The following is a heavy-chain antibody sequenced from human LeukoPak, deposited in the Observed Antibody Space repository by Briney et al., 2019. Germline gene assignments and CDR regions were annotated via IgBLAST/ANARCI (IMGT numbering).Heavy chain of an antibody. Sequence: GGSLRLSCAASGFTFNNYAMNWVRQAPGKGLEWVSALSGSGGNTYYADSVKGRFTISRDNSKNTLYLQMNSLRAEDTAVYYCAKDDPLGYCSSTSCDEGTFFDYWGQGSLVTVSS. CDR1: GFTFNNYA. CDR3: AKDDPLGYCSSTSCDEGTFFDY. J-gene: IGHJ4*02. V-gene: IGHV3-23*01. D-gene: IGHD2-2*01. CDR2: LSGSGGNT.